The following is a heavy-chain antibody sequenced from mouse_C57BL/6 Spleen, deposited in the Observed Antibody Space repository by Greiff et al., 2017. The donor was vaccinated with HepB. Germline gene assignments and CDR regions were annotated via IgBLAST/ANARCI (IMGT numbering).Heavy chain of an antibody. J-gene: IGHJ2*01. Sequence: VMLVESGAELVKPGASVKLSCKASGYTFTEYTIHWVKQRSGQGLEWIGWFYPGSGSIKYNEKFKDKATLTADKSSSTVYMELSRLTSEDSAVYFCARHEMGIITTVPFDYWGQGTTLTVSS. D-gene: IGHD1-1*01. CDR2: FYPGSGSI. V-gene: IGHV1-62-2*01. CDR1: GYTFTEYT. CDR3: ARHEMGIITTVPFDY.